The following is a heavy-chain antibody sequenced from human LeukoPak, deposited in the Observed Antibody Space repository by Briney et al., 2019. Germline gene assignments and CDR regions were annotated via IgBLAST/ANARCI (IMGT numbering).Heavy chain of an antibody. J-gene: IGHJ4*02. CDR1: GFTFSNYW. CDR3: ARDQVGATPIDY. CDR2: INGDGGST. D-gene: IGHD1-26*01. V-gene: IGHV3-74*01. Sequence: GGSLRLSCAASGFTFSNYWMHWVRQVPGKGLLWVSHINGDGGSTGYADSVKGRFTISRDNAKNTLYLDMNSLRAEDTAVYYCARDQVGATPIDYWGQGTLVTVSS.